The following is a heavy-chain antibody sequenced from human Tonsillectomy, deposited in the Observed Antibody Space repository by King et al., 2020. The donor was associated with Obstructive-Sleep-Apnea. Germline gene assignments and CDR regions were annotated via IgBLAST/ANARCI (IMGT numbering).Heavy chain of an antibody. CDR2: IYYSGST. CDR3: ANLGYSYGDYYFDY. V-gene: IGHV4-39*07. Sequence: QLQESGPGLVKPSETLSLTCTVSGGSISSSSYYLGWIRQPPGKGLEWIGSIYYSGSTYYNPSLKSRVTISLDTSKNQFSLKLSSVTAADTAVYYCANLGYSYGDYYFDYWGQGTLVTVSS. J-gene: IGHJ4*02. CDR1: GGSISSSSYY. D-gene: IGHD5-18*01.